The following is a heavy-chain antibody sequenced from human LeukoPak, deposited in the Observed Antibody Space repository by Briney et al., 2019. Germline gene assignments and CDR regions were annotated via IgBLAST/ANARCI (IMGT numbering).Heavy chain of an antibody. D-gene: IGHD6-19*01. Sequence: SGGSLRLSCAASGFTFSSYSMNWVRQAPGKGLEWVSYISSSSSTIYYADSVKGRFTISRDNAKNSLYLQMNSLRAEDTAVYYCARVGSSGWYLDYYGMDVWGQGTTVTVSS. CDR3: ARVGSSGWYLDYYGMDV. J-gene: IGHJ6*02. V-gene: IGHV3-48*04. CDR1: GFTFSSYS. CDR2: ISSSSSTI.